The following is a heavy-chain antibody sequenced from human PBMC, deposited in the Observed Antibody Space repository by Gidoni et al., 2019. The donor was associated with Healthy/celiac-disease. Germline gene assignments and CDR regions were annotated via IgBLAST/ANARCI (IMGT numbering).Heavy chain of an antibody. J-gene: IGHJ4*02. CDR1: GGSISSSSYY. CDR2: IYYSGST. V-gene: IGHV4-39*02. Sequence: QLQLQESGPGLVKPSETLSLTCTVSGGSISSSSYYWGWIRQPPGKGLEWIGSIYYSGSTYYNPSLNSRVTISVDTSKNQFSLKLSSVTAADTAVYYCAREITIFGVVMFDYWGQGTLVTVSS. CDR3: AREITIFGVVMFDY. D-gene: IGHD3-3*01.